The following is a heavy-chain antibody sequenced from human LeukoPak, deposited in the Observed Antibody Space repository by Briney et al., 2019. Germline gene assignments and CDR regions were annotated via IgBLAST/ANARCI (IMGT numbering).Heavy chain of an antibody. CDR2: ISAYNSNT. J-gene: IGHJ4*02. Sequence: PWASVKVSCKASGYTFTNYGVTWVRQAPGQGLEWMGWISAYNSNTNYAQKLQGRVTMTTDTSTSTAYMELRSLRSDDTAVYYCARGLLDCSGGSCFSDYFDYWGQGTLVTVSS. CDR3: ARGLLDCSGGSCFSDYFDY. V-gene: IGHV1-18*01. CDR1: GYTFTNYG. D-gene: IGHD2-15*01.